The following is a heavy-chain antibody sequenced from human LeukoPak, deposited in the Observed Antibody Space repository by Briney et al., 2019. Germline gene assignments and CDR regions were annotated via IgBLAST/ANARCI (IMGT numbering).Heavy chain of an antibody. V-gene: IGHV3-23*01. D-gene: IGHD6-19*01. CDR1: GFTFSDFA. Sequence: PGGSLRLSCAASGFTFSDFAMSWVRQAPGKGLEWVSRISTTGGTKHYADSVKGRFTISRDNSNNTLYLQMNSLRVEDTAVYYCAKGTWLDDYWGQGTLVTVSS. J-gene: IGHJ4*02. CDR2: ISTTGGTK. CDR3: AKGTWLDDY.